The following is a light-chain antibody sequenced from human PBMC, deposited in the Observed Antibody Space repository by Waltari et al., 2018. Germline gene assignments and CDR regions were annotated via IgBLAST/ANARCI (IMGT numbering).Light chain of an antibody. CDR1: QSIRSN. J-gene: IGKJ1*01. V-gene: IGKV3-15*01. CDR3: QQDDNWLGT. CDR2: GAS. Sequence: EIVMTQSPATLSVFPGERATLSCRASQSIRSNLAWYQHKPGQAPRLLIYGASTRATGIPARFSGSVSGTEFTLAISSLQSEDFAVYFCQQDDNWLGTFGQGTKVEIK.